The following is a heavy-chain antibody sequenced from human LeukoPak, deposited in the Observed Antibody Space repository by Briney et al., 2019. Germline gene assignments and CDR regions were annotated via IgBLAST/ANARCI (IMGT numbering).Heavy chain of an antibody. CDR2: IIPIFGTA. CDR1: GGTFSSYA. CDR3: ARVTLSEIVVFDI. D-gene: IGHD2-15*01. Sequence: ASVKVSCKASGGTFSSYAISWVRQAPGQGLEWMGGIIPIFGTANCAQKLQGRVTMTTETSTSTAYMELRSLRSDDTAVYYCARVTLSEIVVFDIWGQGTMVTVSS. V-gene: IGHV1-69*05. J-gene: IGHJ3*02.